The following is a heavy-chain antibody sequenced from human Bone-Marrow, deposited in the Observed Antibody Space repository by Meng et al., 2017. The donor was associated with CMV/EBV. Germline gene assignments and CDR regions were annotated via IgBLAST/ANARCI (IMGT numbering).Heavy chain of an antibody. Sequence: ETLSLTCAVYGGSFSGYYCSWIRQPPGKGREWIGEINHSGSTNYNPSLKSRVIISVDTSKNQFTLKLSSVTAADTAVYYCSRSGRTKARPAYYYGMDVWGQGTTVTVSS. D-gene: IGHD6-6*01. J-gene: IGHJ6*02. CDR2: INHSGST. CDR1: GGSFSGYY. V-gene: IGHV4-34*01. CDR3: SRSGRTKARPAYYYGMDV.